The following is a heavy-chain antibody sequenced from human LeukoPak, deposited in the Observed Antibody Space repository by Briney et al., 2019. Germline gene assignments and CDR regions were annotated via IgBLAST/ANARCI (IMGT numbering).Heavy chain of an antibody. Sequence: SETLSLTCTVSGGSISSSSYYWGWIRQPPGKGLEWIGSIYYSGSTDYNPSLKSRVTISIDTFKNQFSLKLTSVTAADTAVYFCARVPPGNWLDPWGQGTLVSVSS. CDR1: GGSISSSSYY. V-gene: IGHV4-39*07. CDR2: IYYSGST. J-gene: IGHJ5*02. CDR3: ARVPPGNWLDP.